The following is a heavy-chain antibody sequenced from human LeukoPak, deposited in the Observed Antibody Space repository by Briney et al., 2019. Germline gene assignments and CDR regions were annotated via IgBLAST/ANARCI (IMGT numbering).Heavy chain of an antibody. CDR1: GFKFSRYA. V-gene: IGHV3-23*01. CDR2: ISGSGRTT. D-gene: IGHD3-22*01. CDR3: AKDDSLIVVPGTTNDY. J-gene: IGHJ4*02. Sequence: GGSLRLFYAASGFKFSRYAMSWVRQAPGKGLEWFSSISGSGRTTYYPDSVKGRFTISRDHSKHTLYLQVNSLRVDDTARYYCAKDDSLIVVPGTTNDYWGQGTLVTVSS.